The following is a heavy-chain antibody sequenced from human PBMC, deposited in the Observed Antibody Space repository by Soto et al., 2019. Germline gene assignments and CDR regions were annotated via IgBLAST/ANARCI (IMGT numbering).Heavy chain of an antibody. Sequence: EVQLLESGGDLVQPGGSLTLSCAATGFTLRNYFMTWFRQAPGKGLEWVAAISISRTTYYADSVKGRFTISRDSSGDTLYLQMNSLRPEDTAMYFCAKDAAYTPGPECFDYWGQGTLVTVSS. CDR3: AKDAAYTPGPECFDY. D-gene: IGHD3-16*01. J-gene: IGHJ4*02. V-gene: IGHV3-23*01. CDR1: GFTLRNYF. CDR2: ISISRTT.